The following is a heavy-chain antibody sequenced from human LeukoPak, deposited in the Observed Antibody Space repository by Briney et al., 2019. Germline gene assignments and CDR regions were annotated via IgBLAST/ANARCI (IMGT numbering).Heavy chain of an antibody. CDR1: GYTFTGYH. Sequence: ASVQVSCMASGYTFTGYHMHWVRQAPGQGLAWMGWINPNSGGTNYAQKFQGRVTMTRDTSISTAYMELSRLRSDDTAVYYCARGLPCDYDRSGYANYWGQGTLVTVSS. V-gene: IGHV1-2*02. J-gene: IGHJ4*02. CDR2: INPNSGGT. CDR3: ARGLPCDYDRSGYANY. D-gene: IGHD3-22*01.